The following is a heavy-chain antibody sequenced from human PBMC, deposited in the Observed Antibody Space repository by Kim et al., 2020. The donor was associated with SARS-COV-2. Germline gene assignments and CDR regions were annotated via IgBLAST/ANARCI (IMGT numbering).Heavy chain of an antibody. D-gene: IGHD3-10*01. J-gene: IGHJ4*02. CDR1: GGSFSGYY. CDR2: INHSGST. CDR3: AGGQRTGYYGSGSPRPGRARMGAFYDY. Sequence: SETLSLTCAAYGGSFSGYYWSWIRQPPGKGLEWIGEINHSGSTNYNPSLKSRVTISVDTSKNQFSLKLSSVTAADTAVYYCAGGQRTGYYGSGSPRPGRARMGAFYDYWGQGTLVTVSS. V-gene: IGHV4-34*01.